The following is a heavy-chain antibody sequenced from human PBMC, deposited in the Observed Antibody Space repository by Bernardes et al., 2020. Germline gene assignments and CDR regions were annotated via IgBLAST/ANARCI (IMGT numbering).Heavy chain of an antibody. D-gene: IGHD3-16*02. V-gene: IGHV1-46*01. J-gene: IGHJ4*02. CDR1: GYTFTSYY. CDR2: INPSGGST. CDR3: ARDLGMITFGGVITRGLDY. Sequence: AAVKVSCKASGYTFTSYYMHWVRQAPGQGLEWMGIINPSGGSTSYAQKFQGRVTMTRDTSTSTVYMELSSLRSEDTAVYYCARDLGMITFGGVITRGLDYWGQGTLVTVSS.